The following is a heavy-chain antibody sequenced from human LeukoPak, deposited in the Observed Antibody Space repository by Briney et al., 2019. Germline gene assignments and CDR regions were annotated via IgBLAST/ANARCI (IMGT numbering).Heavy chain of an antibody. D-gene: IGHD3-22*01. V-gene: IGHV1-2*02. J-gene: IGHJ4*02. CDR1: GYTFTGYY. CDR2: INPNSGGT. CDR3: ARGADSSGYSDY. Sequence: ASVKVSCNASGYTFTGYYMHWVRQAPGQGLEWMGWINPNSGGTNYAQKFQGRVTMTRDTSISTAYMELSRLRSDDTAVYYCARGADSSGYSDYWGQGTLVTVSS.